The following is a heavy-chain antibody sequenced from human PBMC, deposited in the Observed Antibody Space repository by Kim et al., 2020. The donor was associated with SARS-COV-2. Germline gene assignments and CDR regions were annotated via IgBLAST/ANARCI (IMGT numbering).Heavy chain of an antibody. J-gene: IGHJ6*02. V-gene: IGHV3-48*03. CDR3: ARVGIAVAGTFFYDGMDV. Sequence: KGRFTISRDNAKNSLYLQMNSLRAEDTAVYYCARVGIAVAGTFFYDGMDVWGQGTTVTVSS. D-gene: IGHD6-19*01.